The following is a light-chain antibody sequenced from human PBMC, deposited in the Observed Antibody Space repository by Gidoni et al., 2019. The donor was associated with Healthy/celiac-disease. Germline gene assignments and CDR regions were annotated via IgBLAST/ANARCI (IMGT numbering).Light chain of an antibody. Sequence: TLSLSPGERATLSCRASQSVSSSYLAWYQQKPGQAPRLLIYGASSRATGIPDRFSGSGSGTDFTLTISRLEPEDFAVYYCQQYGSSPLTFXQXTKVXIK. CDR3: QQYGSSPLT. J-gene: IGKJ1*01. CDR2: GAS. CDR1: QSVSSSY. V-gene: IGKV3-20*01.